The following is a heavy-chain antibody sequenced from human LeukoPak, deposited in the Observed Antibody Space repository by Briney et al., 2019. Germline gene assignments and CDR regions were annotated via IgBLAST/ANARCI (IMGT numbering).Heavy chain of an antibody. Sequence: GGSLRLSCAASGFTFSDYYMSWIRQAPGKGLEWVSYISSSGSTIYYADSVKGRFTISRDNAKKTLYLQMNSLRAEDTGIYYCVRDDDRPDNGLDYWGQGTLVTVSS. V-gene: IGHV3-11*04. J-gene: IGHJ4*02. CDR3: VRDDDRPDNGLDY. D-gene: IGHD3-22*01. CDR1: GFTFSDYY. CDR2: ISSSGSTI.